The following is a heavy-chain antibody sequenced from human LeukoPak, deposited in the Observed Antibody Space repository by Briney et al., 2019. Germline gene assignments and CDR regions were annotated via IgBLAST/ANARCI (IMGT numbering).Heavy chain of an antibody. D-gene: IGHD6-13*01. CDR3: ARDRQQLSPADFDY. CDR2: ISAYNGNT. J-gene: IGHJ4*02. Sequence: ASVKVSCKASGGTFSSYAISWVRQAPGQGLEWMGWISAYNGNTNYAQKLQGRVTMTTDTSTSTAYMELRSLRSDDTAVYYCARDRQQLSPADFDYWGQETLVTVSS. CDR1: GGTFSSYA. V-gene: IGHV1-18*01.